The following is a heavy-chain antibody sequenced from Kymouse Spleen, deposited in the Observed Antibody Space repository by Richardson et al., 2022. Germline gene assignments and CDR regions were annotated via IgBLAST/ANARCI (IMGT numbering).Heavy chain of an antibody. D-gene: IGHD1-26*01. Sequence: QVQLQQWGAGLLKPSETLSLTCAVYGGSFSGYYWSWIRQPPGKGLEWIGEINHSGSTNYNPSLKSRVTISVDTSKNQFSLKLSSVTAADTAVYYCARARIVGATTDYYYYGMDVWGQGTTVTVSS. J-gene: IGHJ6*02. CDR1: GGSFSGYY. V-gene: IGHV4-34*01. CDR2: INHSGST. CDR3: ARARIVGATTDYYYYGMDV.